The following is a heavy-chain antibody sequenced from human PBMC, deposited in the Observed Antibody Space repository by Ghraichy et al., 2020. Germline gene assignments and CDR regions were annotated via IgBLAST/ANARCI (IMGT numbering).Heavy chain of an antibody. CDR1: GYTFTSYY. D-gene: IGHD6-13*01. V-gene: IGHV1-46*01. CDR3: AREMGQQLVMNYYYYGMDV. CDR2: INPSGGST. J-gene: IGHJ6*02. Sequence: ASVKVSCKASGYTFTSYYMHWVRQAPGQGLEWMGIINPSGGSTSYAQKFQGRVTMTRDTSTSTVYMELSSLRSEDTAVYYCAREMGQQLVMNYYYYGMDVWGQGTTVTVSS.